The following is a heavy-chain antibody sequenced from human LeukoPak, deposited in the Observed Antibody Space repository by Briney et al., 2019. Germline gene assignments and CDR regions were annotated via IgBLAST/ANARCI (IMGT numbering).Heavy chain of an antibody. Sequence: PGVSLRLSCTASGFTFGDYAMSWVRQAPGKGLEWVGFIRSKAYGGTTEYAASVKGRFTISRDDSKSIAYLQMNSLKTEDKAVYYCLLSRSSTIGFDPWGQGTLVTVS. CDR2: IRSKAYGGTT. CDR1: GFTFGDYA. D-gene: IGHD2-2*01. CDR3: LLSRSSTIGFDP. J-gene: IGHJ5*02. V-gene: IGHV3-49*04.